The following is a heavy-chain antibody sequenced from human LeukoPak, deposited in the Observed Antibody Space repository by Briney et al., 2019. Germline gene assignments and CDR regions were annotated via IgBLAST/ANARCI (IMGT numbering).Heavy chain of an antibody. V-gene: IGHV3-48*03. J-gene: IGHJ4*02. D-gene: IGHD6-19*01. Sequence: GGSLTLSCAASGFTFRSYEMNWVRQAPGRGLEWVSYISSSGSAIYKADSVKGRFTVSRDTAKNSLYLQMNSLRAEDTAVYYCATQSSGWYGEGFYFDYWGQGTLVTVSS. CDR2: ISSSGSAI. CDR1: GFTFRSYE. CDR3: ATQSSGWYGEGFYFDY.